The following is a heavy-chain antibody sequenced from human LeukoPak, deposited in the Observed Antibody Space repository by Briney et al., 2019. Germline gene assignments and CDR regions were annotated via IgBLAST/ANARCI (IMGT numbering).Heavy chain of an antibody. Sequence: GESLKISCKASGYSFTSYWIAWLGRRPGKGLEGMGIIYPGDSDTRYSPSFQGQVTISADKSISTAYLQWSSLKASDTAMYYCARRDYGGKHFDYWGQGTLVTVSS. CDR2: IYPGDSDT. V-gene: IGHV5-51*01. CDR1: GYSFTSYW. CDR3: ARRDYGGKHFDY. J-gene: IGHJ4*02. D-gene: IGHD4-23*01.